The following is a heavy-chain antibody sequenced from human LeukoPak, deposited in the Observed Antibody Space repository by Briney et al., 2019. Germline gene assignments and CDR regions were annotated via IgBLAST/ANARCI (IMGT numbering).Heavy chain of an antibody. CDR1: GGSISSGSYY. CDR2: SYTSGST. D-gene: IGHD3-3*01. CDR3: ARSWGIFGVVRYAFDI. Sequence: PSETLSLTCTVSGGSISSGSYYWSWIRQPAGKGLEWIGRSYTSGSTNYNPSLKSRVTISVDTFKSQFSLKLSSVPAADTAVYYCARSWGIFGVVRYAFDIWGQGTMVTVSS. V-gene: IGHV4-61*02. J-gene: IGHJ3*02.